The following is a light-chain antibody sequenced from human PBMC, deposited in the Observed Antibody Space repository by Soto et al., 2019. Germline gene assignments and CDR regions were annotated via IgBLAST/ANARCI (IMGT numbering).Light chain of an antibody. J-gene: IGLJ1*01. V-gene: IGLV2-14*01. CDR3: SSYTSSTFYV. CDR2: EGS. Sequence: QSVRTQPASVSGSPGQSITISCTGTSSDVGGYNYVSWYQQHPGKATKLMIYEGSNRPSVFSNRSSGSKSGNTASLTISRLQAEDEADYYCSSYTSSTFYVFGTGTNGTVL. CDR1: SSDVGGYNY.